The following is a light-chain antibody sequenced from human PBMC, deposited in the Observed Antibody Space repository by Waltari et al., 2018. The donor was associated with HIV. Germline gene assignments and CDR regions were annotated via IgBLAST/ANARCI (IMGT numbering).Light chain of an antibody. CDR1: TRDIGAYNY. J-gene: IGLJ3*02. CDR3: SSYTNKYTWV. V-gene: IGLV2-14*01. CDR2: EVS. Sequence: QSALPHPAPVSGPPGQSIPTPCTGPTRDIGAYNYVSWFQHHPAEAPKLIIFEVSNRPSVVSTRFSGSKSGNTASLTVSGLQPEDEADYYCSSYTNKYTWVFGGGTKLTVL.